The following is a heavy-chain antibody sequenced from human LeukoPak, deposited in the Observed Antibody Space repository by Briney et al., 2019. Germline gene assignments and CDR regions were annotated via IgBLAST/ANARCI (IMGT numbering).Heavy chain of an antibody. Sequence: SQTLSLTCTVSGGSISSGGYYWSWIRQHPGKGLEWIGYIYYSGSTYYNPSRKSRVTISVDTSKNQFSLKLSSVTAADTAVYYCARGGGVTIFGVVITPFVLSYWGQGTLVTVSS. J-gene: IGHJ4*02. D-gene: IGHD3-3*01. CDR2: IYYSGST. CDR3: ARGGGVTIFGVVITPFVLSY. V-gene: IGHV4-31*03. CDR1: GGSISSGGYY.